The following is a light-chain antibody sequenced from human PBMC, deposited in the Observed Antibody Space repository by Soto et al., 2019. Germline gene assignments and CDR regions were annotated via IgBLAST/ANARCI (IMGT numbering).Light chain of an antibody. CDR1: QSVLYSSNNKNY. V-gene: IGKV4-1*01. J-gene: IGKJ2*01. CDR3: QQYYSPYT. Sequence: DIVMTQSPDSLAVSLGERATINCKSSQSVLYSSNNKNYLAWYQQKPGQPPKLLIYCASTRESGVPDRFSGSGSGTDFTLTISSLQAADVAVYYCQQYYSPYTFGQGNKLEIK. CDR2: CAS.